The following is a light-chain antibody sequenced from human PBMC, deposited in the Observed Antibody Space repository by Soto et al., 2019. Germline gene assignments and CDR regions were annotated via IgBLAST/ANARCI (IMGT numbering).Light chain of an antibody. CDR2: AAS. Sequence: DIQMAQSPSSLSASVGDRVTITCRASQDISNYLAWFQQKPGKAPKSLMYAASSLQSGVPSKFSGSGSGTDFTLTISSLQPEDFVTYYCQQYYRYPLTFGGGTKVEIK. J-gene: IGKJ4*01. V-gene: IGKV1-16*02. CDR1: QDISNY. CDR3: QQYYRYPLT.